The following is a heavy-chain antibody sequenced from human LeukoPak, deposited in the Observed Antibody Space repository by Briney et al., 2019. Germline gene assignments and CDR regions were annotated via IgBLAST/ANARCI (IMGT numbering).Heavy chain of an antibody. CDR2: ISSSGST. CDR3: ARETKDISSPGWGLYDTYYYIDA. CDR1: SDSMNSGFHY. Sequence: SSETLSLTCTVSSDSMNSGFHYWTWIRQPAGKGLEWIGRISSSGSTTYNPSLMSRATITLDTSKNSFSLKVTSVTAADTAVYFCARETKDISSPGWGLYDTYYYIDAWGTGTTVNVAS. D-gene: IGHD5/OR15-5a*01. V-gene: IGHV4-61*02. J-gene: IGHJ6*03.